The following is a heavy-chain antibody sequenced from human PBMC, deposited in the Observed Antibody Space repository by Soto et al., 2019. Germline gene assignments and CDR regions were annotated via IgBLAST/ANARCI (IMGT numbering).Heavy chain of an antibody. CDR2: IKQDGSEK. V-gene: IGHV3-7*03. J-gene: IGHJ6*02. Sequence: PGGSLRLSCAASGFTFSSYWMSWVRQAPGKGLEWVANIKQDGSEKYYVDSVKGRFTISRDNAKNSLYLQMNSLRAEDTAVYYCARSSGDIVATGDGYYGMDVWGQGTTVTVSS. CDR1: GFTFSSYW. CDR3: ARSSGDIVATGDGYYGMDV. D-gene: IGHD5-12*01.